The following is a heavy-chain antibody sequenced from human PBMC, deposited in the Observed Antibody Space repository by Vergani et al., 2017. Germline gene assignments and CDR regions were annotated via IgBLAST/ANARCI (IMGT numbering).Heavy chain of an antibody. D-gene: IGHD2-15*01. Sequence: QVQLQESGPGVVTPSQTLSLTCAVSGGSISSGDHCWTWIRQRPGKGLEWIWYIFYSGTTYYNPSLRSRLPISVATSQNQFSLKLRSVTVADTAVYYCARVDTQVPATSHFYYMDVWGKGTTVVVSS. CDR2: IFYSGTT. V-gene: IGHV4-31*11. CDR1: GGSISSGDHC. J-gene: IGHJ6*03. CDR3: ARVDTQVPATSHFYYMDV.